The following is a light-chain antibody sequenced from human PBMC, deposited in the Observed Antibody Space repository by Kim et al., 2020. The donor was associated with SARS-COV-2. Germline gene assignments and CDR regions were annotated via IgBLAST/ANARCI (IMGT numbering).Light chain of an antibody. V-gene: IGKV3-20*01. CDR2: GAS. Sequence: EIVLTQSPGTLSLSPGERATLPCRASQSVSSSYLAWYQRKPGQAPRLLIYGASSRATGIPDRFSGSGSGTDFTLTISRLEPEDFAVYYCQQYGSSPWTFGQGTKVDIK. CDR1: QSVSSSY. J-gene: IGKJ1*01. CDR3: QQYGSSPWT.